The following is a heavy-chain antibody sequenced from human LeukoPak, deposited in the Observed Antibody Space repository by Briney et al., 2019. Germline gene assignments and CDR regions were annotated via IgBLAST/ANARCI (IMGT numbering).Heavy chain of an antibody. D-gene: IGHD3-9*01. Sequence: GALRLSCAASGFTFSSYAMHWVRQAPGKGLEWVAVIWYDGSNKYYADSVKGRLTISRDNSKNTLYLQMNSLRAEDTAVYYCARVKVRYFDWAPIDYWGQGTLVTVSS. CDR1: GFTFSSYA. CDR2: IWYDGSNK. V-gene: IGHV3-33*08. CDR3: ARVKVRYFDWAPIDY. J-gene: IGHJ4*02.